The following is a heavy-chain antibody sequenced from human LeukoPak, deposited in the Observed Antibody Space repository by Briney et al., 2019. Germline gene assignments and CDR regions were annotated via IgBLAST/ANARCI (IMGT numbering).Heavy chain of an antibody. V-gene: IGHV3-15*01. Sequence: GGSLRLSCAASGFTFSNAWMSWVRQAPGKGLEWVGRIKSKTDGGTTDYAAPVKGRFTISRDDSKNTLYLQMNSLKTEDTAVYYCTTDRGGIAAAGTYYWGQGTLVTVSS. D-gene: IGHD6-13*01. J-gene: IGHJ4*02. CDR1: GFTFSNAW. CDR2: IKSKTDGGTT. CDR3: TTDRGGIAAAGTYY.